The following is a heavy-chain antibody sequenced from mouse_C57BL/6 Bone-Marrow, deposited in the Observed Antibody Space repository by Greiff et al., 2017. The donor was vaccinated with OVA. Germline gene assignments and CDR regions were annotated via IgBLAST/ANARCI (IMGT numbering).Heavy chain of an antibody. CDR2: INSDGGST. CDR1: EYEFPSHD. Sequence: EVKVVESGGGLVQPGESLKLSCESNEYEFPSHDMSWVRKTPEKRLELVAAINSDGGSTYYPDTMERRFIISRDNTKKTLYLQMSSLRSEDTALYYCARHGDYDYLDAMDYWGQGTSVTVSS. J-gene: IGHJ4*01. CDR3: ARHGDYDYLDAMDY. V-gene: IGHV5-2*01. D-gene: IGHD2-4*01.